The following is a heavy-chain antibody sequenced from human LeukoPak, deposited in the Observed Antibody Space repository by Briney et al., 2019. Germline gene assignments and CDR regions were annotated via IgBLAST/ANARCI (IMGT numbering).Heavy chain of an antibody. J-gene: IGHJ4*02. CDR3: ARAGGNGWYLYY. D-gene: IGHD6-19*01. CDR1: GGSISSYY. Sequence: SETLSLTCTVSGGSISSYYWNWVRQPPGKGLEWIGFVFYSGDTSYSPSLKSRVPISLDTSKNQFSLKLSSVTSADTAVYYCARAGGNGWYLYYWGQGTLVTVSS. CDR2: VFYSGDT. V-gene: IGHV4-59*01.